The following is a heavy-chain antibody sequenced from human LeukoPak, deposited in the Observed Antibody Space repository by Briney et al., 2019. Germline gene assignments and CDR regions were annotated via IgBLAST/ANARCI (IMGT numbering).Heavy chain of an antibody. V-gene: IGHV3-21*01. J-gene: IGHJ4*02. CDR1: GFTFSSYS. CDR2: ISSSSSYI. D-gene: IGHD4-23*01. Sequence: GGSLRLSCGASGFTFSSYSLNWVRQAPGKGLEWVSSISSSSSYIYYADSVKGRFTISRDNAKNSLYLQMNSLRAEDTAVYYCARATRVTPNYWGQGTLVTVSS. CDR3: ARATRVTPNY.